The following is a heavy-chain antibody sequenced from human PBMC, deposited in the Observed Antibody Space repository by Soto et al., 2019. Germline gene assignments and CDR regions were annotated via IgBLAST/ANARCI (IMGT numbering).Heavy chain of an antibody. V-gene: IGHV1-69*02. CDR1: GGTFSSYT. J-gene: IGHJ6*03. CDR3: ATHPGYYYYYMDV. Sequence: SVKVSCKASGGTFSSYTISWVRQAPGQGLDWMGRIIPILGIANYAQKFQGRVTITADKSTSTAYMELSSLRSEDTAVYYCATHPGYYYYYMDVWGKGTTVTVSS. CDR2: IIPILGIA.